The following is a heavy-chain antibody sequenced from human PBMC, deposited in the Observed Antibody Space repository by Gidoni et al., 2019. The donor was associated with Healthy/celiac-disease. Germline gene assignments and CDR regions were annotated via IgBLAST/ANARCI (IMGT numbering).Heavy chain of an antibody. Sequence: EGQLLESGGGLVQPGGALRLSCAASGVSFSSYAMSWVRQAPGKGLEWVSSISGSGGSTSYADSVKGRFTISRDNSKNTLYLQMNSLRAEDTAVYYCAKDVRQWLVSGPFDYWGQGTLVTVSS. CDR3: AKDVRQWLVSGPFDY. J-gene: IGHJ4*02. CDR1: GVSFSSYA. V-gene: IGHV3-23*01. D-gene: IGHD6-19*01. CDR2: ISGSGGST.